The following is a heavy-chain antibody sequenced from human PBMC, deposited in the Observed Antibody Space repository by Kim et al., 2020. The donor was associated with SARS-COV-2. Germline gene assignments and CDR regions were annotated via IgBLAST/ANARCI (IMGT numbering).Heavy chain of an antibody. D-gene: IGHD3-3*01. CDR1: GFTFSSYS. CDR2: ISSSSSYI. V-gene: IGHV3-21*01. Sequence: GGSLRLSCAASGFTFSSYSMNWVRQAPGKGLEWVSSISSSSSYIYYADSVKGRFTISRDNAKNSLYLQMNSLRAEDTAVYYCAGGMSGYPGGYYYGMDVWGQGTTVTVSS. J-gene: IGHJ6*02. CDR3: AGGMSGYPGGYYYGMDV.